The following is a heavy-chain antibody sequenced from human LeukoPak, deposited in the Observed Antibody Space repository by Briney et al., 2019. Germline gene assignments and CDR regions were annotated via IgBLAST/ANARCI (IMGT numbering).Heavy chain of an antibody. CDR2: ISGSGGST. D-gene: IGHD6-25*01. CDR1: GFTFSSYA. V-gene: IGHV3-23*01. CDR3: AKDDIAAGYFDL. Sequence: GGSLSLSCAASGFTFSSYAMSWVRQAPGKGLEWVSAISGSGGSTYYADSVKGRFTISRDNSKNTLYLQMNSLRAEDTAVYYCAKDDIAAGYFDLWGRGTLVTVSS. J-gene: IGHJ2*01.